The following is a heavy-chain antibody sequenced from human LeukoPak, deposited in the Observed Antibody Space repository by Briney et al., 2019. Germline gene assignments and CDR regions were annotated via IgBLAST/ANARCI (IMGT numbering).Heavy chain of an antibody. CDR2: IIPIFGTA. CDR3: ARDRDSSGYHNWFDP. V-gene: IGHV1-69*13. J-gene: IGHJ5*02. D-gene: IGHD3-22*01. CDR1: GGTFSSYA. Sequence: GASVKVSCKASGGTFSSYAISWVRQAPGQGLEWMGGIIPIFGTANYAQKFQGGVTITADESTSTAYMELSSLRSEDTAVYYCARDRDSSGYHNWFDPWGQGTLVTVSS.